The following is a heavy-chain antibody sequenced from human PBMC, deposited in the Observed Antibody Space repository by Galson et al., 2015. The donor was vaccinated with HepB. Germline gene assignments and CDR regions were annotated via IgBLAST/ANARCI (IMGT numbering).Heavy chain of an antibody. CDR3: AKDRTSDTYSGRYFGSAFFDS. J-gene: IGHJ4*02. D-gene: IGHD1-26*01. V-gene: IGHV3-23*01. CDR1: GFSFSRYA. CDR2: ISGSAANT. Sequence: SLRLSCAASGFSFSRYAMSWVRQAPGKGPEWVSGISGSAANTYYADSVKGRFTISRDNSKNTVYLQMNSLRAEDTAVYYCAKDRTSDTYSGRYFGSAFFDSWGQGTLLTVSS.